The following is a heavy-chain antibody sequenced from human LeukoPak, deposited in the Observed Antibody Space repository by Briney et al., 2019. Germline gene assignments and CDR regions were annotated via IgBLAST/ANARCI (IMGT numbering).Heavy chain of an antibody. CDR1: GGSISSYY. CDR2: IYTSGST. D-gene: IGHD2-2*01. J-gene: IGHJ4*02. Sequence: PSETLSLTCTVSGGSISSYYWSWIRQPAGKGLEWIGRIYTSGSTNYNPPLKSRVTMSVDTSKNQFSLKLSSVTAADSAVYYCARDSCSSTSCRRKFDNWGQGTLVTVSS. CDR3: ARDSCSSTSCRRKFDN. V-gene: IGHV4-4*07.